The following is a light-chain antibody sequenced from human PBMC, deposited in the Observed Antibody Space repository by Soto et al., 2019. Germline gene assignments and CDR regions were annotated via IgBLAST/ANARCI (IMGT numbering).Light chain of an antibody. CDR1: QSISSG. J-gene: IGKJ1*01. V-gene: IGKV1-5*01. CDR2: DDS. Sequence: DTPMTHCPSTLSAYVGDRVTITCRASQSISSGLAWYQKKPGKAPKLLIYDDSSLESGVPSRFSGRGSGTDFTLTISSLQPEDFATYYCQQSYSIPRMFGPGTKVDI. CDR3: QQSYSIPRM.